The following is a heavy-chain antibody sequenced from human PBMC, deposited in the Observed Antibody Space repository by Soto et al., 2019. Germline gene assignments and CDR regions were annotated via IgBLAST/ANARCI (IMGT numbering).Heavy chain of an antibody. CDR1: GFTFTRYS. CDR3: ALAGYDSNYYAVTPLSAGHF. D-gene: IGHD4-4*01. J-gene: IGHJ4*02. V-gene: IGHV3-21*04. CDR2: ISSSGSII. Sequence: EVQLVESGGGLVKPGGSLRLSCAASGFTFTRYSMNWVRQAPGKGLEWVSYISSSGSIIYYADSVKGRFTISRDNAKNSLYLQMNSLRAEDTAVYYCALAGYDSNYYAVTPLSAGHFWGQGTLVTVSS.